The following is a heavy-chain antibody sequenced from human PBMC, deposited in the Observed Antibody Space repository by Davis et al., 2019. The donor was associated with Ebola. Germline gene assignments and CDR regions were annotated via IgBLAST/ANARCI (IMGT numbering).Heavy chain of an antibody. CDR2: TNRDGTTT. Sequence: HTGGSLRLSCRGSGFVFSNYWMHWVRQSPGKGLVWVASTNRDGTTTTYADSLRGRTTISRDNAKSTLSLRMTGLRAEDTAIYYCSITTLRWGQGTPVTVSS. J-gene: IGHJ4*02. CDR1: GFVFSNYW. CDR3: SITTLR. D-gene: IGHD1-1*01. V-gene: IGHV3-74*03.